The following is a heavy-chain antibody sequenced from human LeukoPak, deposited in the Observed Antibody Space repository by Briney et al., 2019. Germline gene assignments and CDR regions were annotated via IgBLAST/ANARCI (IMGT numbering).Heavy chain of an antibody. CDR1: GFTFSSYG. Sequence: GGSLRLSCAASGFTFSSYGMHWVRQAPGKGLEWVSFIRYDGSNKYYADSVKGRFTISRDNSKNTLYLQMNSLRAEDTAVYYCAKAQQLLNAFDIWGQGTMVTVSS. CDR2: IRYDGSNK. J-gene: IGHJ3*02. CDR3: AKAQQLLNAFDI. D-gene: IGHD6-13*01. V-gene: IGHV3-30*02.